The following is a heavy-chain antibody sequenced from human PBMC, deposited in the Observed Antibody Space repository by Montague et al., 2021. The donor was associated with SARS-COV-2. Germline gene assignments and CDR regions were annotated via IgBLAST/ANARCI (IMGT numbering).Heavy chain of an antibody. CDR3: ASFISGYYYDSSGYYS. J-gene: IGHJ4*02. V-gene: IGHV4-34*01. CDR2: INHSGST. CDR1: GVSFSGYY. Sequence: SETLSLICAVYGVSFSGYYWSWTRQPPGKGLEWIGEINHSGSTNYNPSLKSRVTISVDTSKNQFSLKLSSVTAADTAVYYCASFISGYYYDSSGYYSWGQGTLVTVSS. D-gene: IGHD3-22*01.